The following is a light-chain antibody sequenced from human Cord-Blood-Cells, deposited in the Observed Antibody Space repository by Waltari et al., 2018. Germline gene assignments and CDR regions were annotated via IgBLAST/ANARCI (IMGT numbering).Light chain of an antibody. CDR3: AAWDDSLSGRV. V-gene: IGLV1-47*01. J-gene: IGLJ3*02. CDR2: RNN. CDR1: SSNIGSHH. Sequence: QSVLTQPPSASGTPGQRVPISCSGSSSNIGSHHVYWYQQLPGTAPKLLIYRNNQRPSGVPDRFSGSKSGTSASLAISGLRSEDEADYYCAAWDDSLSGRVFGGGTKLTVL.